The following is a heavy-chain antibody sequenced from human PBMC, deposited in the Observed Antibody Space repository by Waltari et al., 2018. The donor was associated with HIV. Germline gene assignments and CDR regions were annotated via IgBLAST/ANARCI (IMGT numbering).Heavy chain of an antibody. CDR1: GYNFTNYG. V-gene: IGHV1-18*01. J-gene: IGHJ4*02. CDR3: ARDHYYGSSGYYSDY. D-gene: IGHD3-22*01. CDR2: ISGNNGDT. Sequence: QVHLVQSGAELRKPGASVTVSCKASGYNFTNYGITWVRQAPGKGLEWMGWISGNNGDTKYAQKVRGRVTMTTDTSTSTAYLEMGSLRFDDTAVYYCARDHYYGSSGYYSDYWGQGTLVTVSS.